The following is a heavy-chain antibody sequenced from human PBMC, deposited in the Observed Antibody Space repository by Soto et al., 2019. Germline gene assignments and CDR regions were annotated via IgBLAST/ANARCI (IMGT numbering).Heavy chain of an antibody. V-gene: IGHV4-38-2*02. CDR2: SYHRGST. Sequence: XETLSLTCPVSGYSISSGYYWGWIRQPPVKGLEWIGSSYHRGSTYYNPSLKSRVTRSVDTSKNQFSMKLSSVTAADTAVYYCARDRGVLHQPSYYGMDVWGQGTTVTVSS. J-gene: IGHJ6*02. CDR1: GYSISSGYY. CDR3: ARDRGVLHQPSYYGMDV. D-gene: IGHD3-10*01.